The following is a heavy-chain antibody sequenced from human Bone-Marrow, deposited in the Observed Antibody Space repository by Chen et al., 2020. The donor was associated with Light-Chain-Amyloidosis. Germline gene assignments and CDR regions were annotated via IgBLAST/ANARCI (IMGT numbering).Heavy chain of an antibody. CDR2: ISGGGGSR. V-gene: IGHV3-23*04. CDR3: AEDISYDDILPGYPADAFDI. D-gene: IGHD3-9*01. CDR1: GFAFSSYA. Sequence: EVQLVESGGGLLQRGGSLRLSCAASGFAFSSYAISCVRQAPGKGLEWVATISGGGGSRYYGDSVKGRLTISRDNSKNALFLQMNSLRAEDTAVYYCAEDISYDDILPGYPADAFDIWGQGTMATVSS. J-gene: IGHJ3*02.